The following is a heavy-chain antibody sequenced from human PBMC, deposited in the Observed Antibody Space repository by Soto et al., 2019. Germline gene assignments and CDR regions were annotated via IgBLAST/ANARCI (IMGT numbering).Heavy chain of an antibody. J-gene: IGHJ5*02. D-gene: IGHD4-17*01. Sequence: SETLSLTCTVSGGSISSYYWSWIRQPPGKGLEWIGYIYYSGSTNYNPSLKSRVTISVDTSKNQFSLKLSSVTAADTAVYYCARQLDYGDYVFLDPWGQGTLVTVSS. V-gene: IGHV4-59*08. CDR1: GGSISSYY. CDR3: ARQLDYGDYVFLDP. CDR2: IYYSGST.